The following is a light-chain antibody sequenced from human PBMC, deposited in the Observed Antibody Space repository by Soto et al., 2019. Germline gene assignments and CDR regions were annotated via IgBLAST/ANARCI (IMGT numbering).Light chain of an antibody. CDR2: GTS. J-gene: IGLJ1*01. V-gene: IGLV1-40*01. CDR3: QSYDSCLRAGYV. CDR1: SSNIGAGYD. Sequence: QSVLTQPPSVSGAPGQRVTISCTGSSSNIGAGYDVHWYQQLPGTAPTLLIYGTSNRPSGVPDRFSGSKSGTPASLAITGLQAEDEADYYCQSYDSCLRAGYVFGTGTKVTVL.